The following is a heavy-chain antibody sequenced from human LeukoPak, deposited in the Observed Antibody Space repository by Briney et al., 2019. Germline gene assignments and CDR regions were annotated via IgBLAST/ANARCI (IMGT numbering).Heavy chain of an antibody. CDR2: ISSSSTYI. D-gene: IGHD5-18*01. CDR3: ARDYGDPAYSSGLAYFDY. Sequence: TGGSLRLSCAASGFTFSSNSMNWVRQAPGKGLEWVSFISSSSTYIYYADSVRGRFTISRDNAKNSLYLQMNSLRPEDTAVYYCARDYGDPAYSSGLAYFDYWGQGTLVTVSS. CDR1: GFTFSSNS. J-gene: IGHJ4*02. V-gene: IGHV3-21*01.